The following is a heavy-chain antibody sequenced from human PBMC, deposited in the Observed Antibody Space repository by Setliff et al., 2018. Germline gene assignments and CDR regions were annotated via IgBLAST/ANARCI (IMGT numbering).Heavy chain of an antibody. D-gene: IGHD2-2*01. CDR1: GYTFTDYG. CDR3: ERLVRYCSTTSCQRTSGDDF. CDR2: ISPYTGNT. Sequence: ASVKVSCKASGYTFTDYGISWVRQAPRQGLEWMGWISPYTGNTFYAPQFQGRVIMTTDTSAKTAYMDLRSLRSDDTAVYYCERLVRYCSTTSCQRTSGDDFWGLGTLVTVSS. J-gene: IGHJ4*02. V-gene: IGHV1-18*01.